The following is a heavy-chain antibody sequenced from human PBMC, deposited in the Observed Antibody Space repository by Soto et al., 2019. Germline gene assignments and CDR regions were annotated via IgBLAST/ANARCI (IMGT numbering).Heavy chain of an antibody. CDR3: ETSNWPLY. V-gene: IGHV3-7*05. D-gene: IGHD4-4*01. CDR2: IKYDGSQK. Sequence: EVQLVESGGGLVHPGGSLRLSCAASGLTLSGYWMNWVREAPGRGLEWVANIKYDGSQKYYMDSVKGRFTISRDNAKKILYLQMSNLTVEDTAVYYWETSNWPLYWGKGTPVTVFS. J-gene: IGHJ4*02. CDR1: GLTLSGYW.